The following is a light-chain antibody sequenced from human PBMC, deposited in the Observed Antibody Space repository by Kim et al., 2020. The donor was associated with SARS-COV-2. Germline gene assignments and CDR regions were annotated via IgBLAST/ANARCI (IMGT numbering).Light chain of an antibody. V-gene: IGLV3-1*01. CDR3: QAWDSSTVV. J-gene: IGLJ2*01. CDR1: KLGHKY. CDR2: QDT. Sequence: SYELTQPPSVSVSPGQTASITCSGDKLGHKYACWYQQRPGQSPVLLIYQDTKRPSGIPERFSGSNSGNTATLTISGTQAMDEADYYCQAWDSSTVVFGGGTQLTVL.